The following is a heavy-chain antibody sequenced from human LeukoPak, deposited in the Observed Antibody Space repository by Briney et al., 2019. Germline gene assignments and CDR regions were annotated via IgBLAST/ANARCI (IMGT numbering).Heavy chain of an antibody. CDR1: GYTFTGYY. V-gene: IGHV1-2*02. D-gene: IGHD3-10*01. CDR2: INPNSGGT. Sequence: ASVKVSCKASGYTFTGYYMHWGRQTPGQGLEWMGWINPNSGGTNYAQKFQGRVTMTRDTSISTAYMELSRLRSDDTAVYYCARSYYGSGSYYSWFDPWGQGTLVTVSS. CDR3: ARSYYGSGSYYSWFDP. J-gene: IGHJ5*02.